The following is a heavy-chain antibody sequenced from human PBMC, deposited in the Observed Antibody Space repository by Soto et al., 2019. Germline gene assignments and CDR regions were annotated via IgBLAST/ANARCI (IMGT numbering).Heavy chain of an antibody. CDR3: AKYGSGSYPRYYYYGMDV. V-gene: IGHV3-23*01. CDR2: ISGSGGST. J-gene: IGHJ6*02. D-gene: IGHD3-10*01. CDR1: GFTFSSYA. Sequence: EVQLLESGGGLVQPGGSLRLSCAASGFTFSSYAMSWVRQAPGKGLEWVSAISGSGGSTYYADSVKGRFTISRDNSKNKLYLQMNSLRAEDTAVYYCAKYGSGSYPRYYYYGMDVWGQGTTVTVSS.